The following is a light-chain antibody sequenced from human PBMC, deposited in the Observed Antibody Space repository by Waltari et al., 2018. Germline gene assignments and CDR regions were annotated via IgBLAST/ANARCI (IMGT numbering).Light chain of an antibody. Sequence: QSALTQPASVSGSPGQSITISCAGTSSDVGSYTSFSWYQQHPGKAPKLMIYEVSNRPSGVSNRFSGSKSGNTASLTISGLQAEDEADYYCSSYTSSSTLHVFGGGTKLTVL. CDR3: SSYTSSSTLHV. V-gene: IGLV2-14*01. CDR2: EVS. CDR1: SSDVGSYTS. J-gene: IGLJ3*02.